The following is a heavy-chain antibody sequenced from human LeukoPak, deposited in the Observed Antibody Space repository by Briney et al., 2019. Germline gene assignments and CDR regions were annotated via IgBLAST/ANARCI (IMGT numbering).Heavy chain of an antibody. D-gene: IGHD4-17*01. CDR1: GGSISSGSYY. CDR3: ARGGGDRSYYYYYYKDV. J-gene: IGHJ6*03. CDR2: IYTSGST. Sequence: SETLSLTCTVSGGSISSGSYYWSWIRQPAGKGLEWIGRIYTSGSTNYNPSLKSRVTISVDTSKNQFSLKLSSVTAADTAVYYCARGGGDRSYYYYYYKDVWGKGTTVTVSS. V-gene: IGHV4-61*02.